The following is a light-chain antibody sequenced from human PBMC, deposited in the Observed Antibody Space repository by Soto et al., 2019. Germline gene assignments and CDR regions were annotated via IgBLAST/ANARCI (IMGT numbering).Light chain of an antibody. CDR3: QQVNSYPIT. V-gene: IGKV1-9*01. J-gene: IGKJ5*01. Sequence: DIQLTQSPSFLSASLGDRVTITCRASQGISSHLAWYQQKPGNVPKLLIYAASTLQSGVPSRFSGSGFGTQFTLTISSLQPEDFATYYCQQVNSYPITFGQGTRLEI. CDR1: QGISSH. CDR2: AAS.